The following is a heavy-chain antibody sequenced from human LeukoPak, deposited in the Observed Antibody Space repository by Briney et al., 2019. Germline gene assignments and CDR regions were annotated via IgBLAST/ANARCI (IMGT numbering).Heavy chain of an antibody. CDR3: ARGDYVNYYYYYGMDV. J-gene: IGHJ6*02. CDR1: GFTFSSYW. Sequence: GGSLRLSCAASGFTFSSYWMHWVRQAPGKGLVWVSRINSDGNSTSYADSVKGRFTISRDNAKNTLYLQMNSLRAEDTAVYYCARGDYVNYYYYYGMDVWGQGTTVTVSS. D-gene: IGHD4-17*01. V-gene: IGHV3-74*01. CDR2: INSDGNST.